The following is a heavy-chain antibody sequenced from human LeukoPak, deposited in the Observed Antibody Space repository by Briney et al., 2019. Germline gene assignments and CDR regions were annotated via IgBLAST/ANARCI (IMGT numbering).Heavy chain of an antibody. J-gene: IGHJ4*02. D-gene: IGHD6-19*01. V-gene: IGHV3-11*04. Sequence: GGSLRLSCAASGFTFSDYYMSWTRQAPGKGLEWVSYISSSGSTIYYADSVKGRFTISRDNAKNSLYLQMNSLRAEDTAVYYCAREPKQWLVPIDFWGQGTLVTVSS. CDR1: GFTFSDYY. CDR2: ISSSGSTI. CDR3: AREPKQWLVPIDF.